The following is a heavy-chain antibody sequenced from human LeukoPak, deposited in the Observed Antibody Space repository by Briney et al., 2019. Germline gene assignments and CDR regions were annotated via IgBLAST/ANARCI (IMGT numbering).Heavy chain of an antibody. CDR1: GYTFTSYY. V-gene: IGHV1-18*01. CDR3: ARDRAPYGSGNPWDY. J-gene: IGHJ4*02. CDR2: ISAYNGNT. Sequence: GASVKVSCKASGYTFTSYYIQWVRQVPGQGLEWMGWISAYNGNTNYAQRLQGRVTMTTDTSTSTAYMELRSLRSDDTAVYYCARDRAPYGSGNPWDYWGQGTLVTVSS. D-gene: IGHD3-10*01.